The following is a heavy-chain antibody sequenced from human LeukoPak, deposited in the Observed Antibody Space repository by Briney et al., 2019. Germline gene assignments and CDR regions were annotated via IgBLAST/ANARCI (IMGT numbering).Heavy chain of an antibody. CDR1: GYSISSGYY. Sequence: SETLSLTCTVSGYSISSGYYWGWIRQPPGKGLEWIGSIYHSGSTYYNPSLKSRVTISVDTSKNQFSLKLSSVTAADTAVYYCARLVYRPPGGFFDYWGQGTLVTVSS. J-gene: IGHJ4*02. CDR2: IYHSGST. D-gene: IGHD3-16*01. CDR3: ARLVYRPPGGFFDY. V-gene: IGHV4-38-2*02.